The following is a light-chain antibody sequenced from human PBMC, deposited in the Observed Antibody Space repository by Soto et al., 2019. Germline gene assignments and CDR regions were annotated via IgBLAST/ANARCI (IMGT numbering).Light chain of an antibody. CDR2: GAS. Sequence: EIVLKQSPGTLSLSPGERATLSCRASQSVSSSYLAWYQQKPGQAPRLLIYGASSRATGIPDRFSGSGSGTDFTLTISRLEPEDFAVYYCQQYGSSPPGTFGPGTKVDIK. J-gene: IGKJ3*01. CDR1: QSVSSSY. CDR3: QQYGSSPPGT. V-gene: IGKV3-20*01.